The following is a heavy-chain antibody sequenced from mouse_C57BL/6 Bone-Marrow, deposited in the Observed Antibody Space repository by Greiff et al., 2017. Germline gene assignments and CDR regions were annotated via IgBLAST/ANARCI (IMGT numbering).Heavy chain of an antibody. CDR3: SLITTAGNY. D-gene: IGHD1-1*01. Sequence: EVQLQQSGAELVRPGASVRLSCTASGFNIKDDYMHWVKQRPEQGLEWIGWIDPENGDTEYASKFQGKATITADTSSNTAYLQLSSLTSEDTAVYYCSLITTAGNYWGQGTTLTVSS. J-gene: IGHJ2*01. CDR2: IDPENGDT. CDR1: GFNIKDDY. V-gene: IGHV14-4*01.